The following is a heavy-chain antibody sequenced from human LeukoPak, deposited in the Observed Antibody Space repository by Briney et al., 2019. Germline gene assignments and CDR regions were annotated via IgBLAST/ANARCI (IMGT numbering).Heavy chain of an antibody. Sequence: SETLSLTCTVSGGSISSYYWSWIRQPPGKGLEWIGYIYYSGSTNYNPSLKSRVTISVDTSKNQFSLKLSSVTAADTAVYYCARISSGWYYFDYWGQGTLVTVSS. D-gene: IGHD6-19*01. CDR2: IYYSGST. CDR3: ARISSGWYYFDY. J-gene: IGHJ4*02. V-gene: IGHV4-59*01. CDR1: GGSISSYY.